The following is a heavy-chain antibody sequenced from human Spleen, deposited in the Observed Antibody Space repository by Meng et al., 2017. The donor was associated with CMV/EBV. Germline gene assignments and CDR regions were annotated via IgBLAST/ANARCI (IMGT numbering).Heavy chain of an antibody. J-gene: IGHJ4*02. CDR2: IIPIYGTT. CDR1: EGPFRTYA. V-gene: IGHV1-69*05. D-gene: IGHD2/OR15-2a*01. CDR3: ARSCNGNTCPFDF. Sequence: CKASEGPFRTYAVTWVRQATGQGLEWMGRIIPIYGTTNYAQKFQGRVTITTDESTGTAYMELSSLRSEDAAFYYCARSCNGNTCPFDFWGQGTLVTVSS.